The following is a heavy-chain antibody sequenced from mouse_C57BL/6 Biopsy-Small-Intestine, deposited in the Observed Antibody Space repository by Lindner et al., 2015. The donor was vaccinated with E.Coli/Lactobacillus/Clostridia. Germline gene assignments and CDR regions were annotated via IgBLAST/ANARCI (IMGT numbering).Heavy chain of an antibody. Sequence: VQLQESGADLMKPGASVRLSCKASGYTFSDYWIEWIKQRPGHGLEWLGEILPGRGETRYNEEFMGKATFTADTSSNTAYMQLSSLTIEDSAIYYCARSGGWLLPFDYWGQGTTLTVSS. D-gene: IGHD2-3*01. CDR2: ILPGRGET. CDR3: ARSGGWLLPFDY. V-gene: IGHV1-9*01. J-gene: IGHJ2*01. CDR1: GYTFSDYW.